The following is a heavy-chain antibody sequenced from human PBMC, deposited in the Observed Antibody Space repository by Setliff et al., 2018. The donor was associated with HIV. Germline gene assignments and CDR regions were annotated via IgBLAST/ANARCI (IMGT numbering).Heavy chain of an antibody. J-gene: IGHJ3*01. Sequence: PSETLSLTCAVYGASFSHYYRNWIRQPPGKGLEWIGEIIHSGSTNYNPSLKSRVTISVDMSKNQFSLKLSSVTAADTAIYYCARGPLVTDFWSGIGTFDVWGQGTMVTVSS. CDR2: IIHSGST. V-gene: IGHV4-34*01. CDR3: ARGPLVTDFWSGIGTFDV. CDR1: GASFSHYY. D-gene: IGHD3-3*01.